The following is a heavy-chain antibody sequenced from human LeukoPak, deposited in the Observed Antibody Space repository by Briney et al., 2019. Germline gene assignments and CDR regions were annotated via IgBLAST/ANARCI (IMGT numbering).Heavy chain of an antibody. CDR2: ISGSGGVT. V-gene: IGHV3-23*01. CDR3: AKSVGWVKYYFDY. Sequence: GGSLRLSCAASGITFNNYAMSWVRQAPGKGLEWVSDISGSGGVTHYADSVKGRFTISRDNSKNTLYLQMNSLRAEDTAVYYCAKSVGWVKYYFDYWGQGALVTVSS. J-gene: IGHJ4*02. CDR1: GITFNNYA. D-gene: IGHD6-19*01.